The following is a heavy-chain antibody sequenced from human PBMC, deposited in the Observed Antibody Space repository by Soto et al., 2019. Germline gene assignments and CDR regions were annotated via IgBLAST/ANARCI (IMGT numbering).Heavy chain of an antibody. CDR3: ARMSATGTRWFDP. CDR1: GGSFSSGAYH. Sequence: LSLTCTVSGGSFSSGAYHWSWIRQHPGKGLEWIGSISYRGNTYYNPSLKSRLSMSVDTSKNQFSLNLTSVTAADTAVYFCARMSATGTRWFDPWGQGTLVTVSS. D-gene: IGHD6-13*01. V-gene: IGHV4-31*03. J-gene: IGHJ5*02. CDR2: ISYRGNT.